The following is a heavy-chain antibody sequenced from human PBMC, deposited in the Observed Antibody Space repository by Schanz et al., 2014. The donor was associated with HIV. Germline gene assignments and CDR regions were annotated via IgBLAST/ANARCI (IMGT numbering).Heavy chain of an antibody. CDR2: ISSSGGYI. CDR1: GFTFDDYA. J-gene: IGHJ4*02. D-gene: IGHD4-17*01. V-gene: IGHV3-9*01. Sequence: EVQLVESGGGLVQPGRSLRLSCAASGFTFDDYAMHWVRQAPGKGLEWVSSISSSGGYIYYADSVKGRFTISRDNAKNSVFLQMDSLRAEDTAVYYCYGDESGYWGQGTLVTVSS. CDR3: YGDESGY.